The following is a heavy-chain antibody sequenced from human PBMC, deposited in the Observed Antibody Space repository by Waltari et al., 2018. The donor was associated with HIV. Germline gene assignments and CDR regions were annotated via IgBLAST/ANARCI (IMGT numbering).Heavy chain of an antibody. V-gene: IGHV4-4*07. Sequence: QVQLQESGPGLVRPSETLSLTCTVSGGSFSSYYWSWIRQPAGKGLEWFGHIYSSGSTKYNPSPQRRVTMPVDTYNTQYSLRLNSVTAADTAVHYCARKLWFGEIRCIYPWIQRTL. CDR1: GGSFSSYY. CDR2: IYSSGST. CDR3: ARKLWFGEIRCIYP. D-gene: IGHD3-10*01. J-gene: IGHJ5*02.